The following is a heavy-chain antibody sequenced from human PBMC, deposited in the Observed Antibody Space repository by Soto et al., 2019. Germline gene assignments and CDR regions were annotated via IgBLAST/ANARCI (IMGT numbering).Heavy chain of an antibody. D-gene: IGHD3-16*01. CDR3: ASNYAYAEGYYFYGIDF. V-gene: IGHV3-74*01. CDR2: VNSDGDTT. Sequence: EVQLVESGGGLVQPGGSLRLSCAASGFTFRNYWMHWVRQAPGKGLVWVSRVNSDGDTTYYADSVKGRFTISRDNAKNTLHLQMNSLGAEDTAVYYCASNYAYAEGYYFYGIDFWGQGTTVTVSS. CDR1: GFTFRNYW. J-gene: IGHJ6*02.